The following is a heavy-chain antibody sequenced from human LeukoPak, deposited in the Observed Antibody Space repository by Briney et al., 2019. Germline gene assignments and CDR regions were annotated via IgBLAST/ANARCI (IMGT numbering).Heavy chain of an antibody. V-gene: IGHV4-34*01. CDR3: RRVAHSSSWYFFDS. CDR1: GGSFSGYY. Sequence: SETLSLTRDVYGGSFSGYYWSWIRQPPGKGLEWIGEITHNGSTNYNPSLKSRVTISVDTSKNQFSLKLSSVTAADTAVYYCRRVAHSSSWYFFDSWGQGTLVTVSS. D-gene: IGHD6-13*01. CDR2: ITHNGST. J-gene: IGHJ4*02.